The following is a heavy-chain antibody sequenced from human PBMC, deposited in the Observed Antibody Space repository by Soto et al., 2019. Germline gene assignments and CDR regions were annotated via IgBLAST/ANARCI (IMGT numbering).Heavy chain of an antibody. CDR1: GGSLRGHY. CDR3: ARAAVQLGATIFDS. J-gene: IGHJ4*02. Sequence: SETLSLTCAVSGGSLRGHYWSWIRQSPEKGLEWIGEINHSGFTNYNPTLKSRVTISRDASKNQFSLRLSSMTAADSAVYFCARAAVQLGATIFDSWGQGTLVTVSS. CDR2: INHSGFT. D-gene: IGHD1-26*01. V-gene: IGHV4-34*01.